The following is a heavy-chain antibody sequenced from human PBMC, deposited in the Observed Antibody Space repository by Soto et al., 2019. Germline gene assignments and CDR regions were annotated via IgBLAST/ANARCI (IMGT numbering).Heavy chain of an antibody. Sequence: QVQLVQSGAEVKKPGSSVKVSCKASGGTFSSYAISWVRQAPGQGLEWMGGIIPIFGTANYAQKFKGRVTITADESTSTAYRELSSLRAEDTAVYYCARGVAPADWFDPWGQGTLVTVSS. CDR3: ARGVAPADWFDP. D-gene: IGHD2-15*01. V-gene: IGHV1-69*01. CDR1: GGTFSSYA. J-gene: IGHJ5*02. CDR2: IIPIFGTA.